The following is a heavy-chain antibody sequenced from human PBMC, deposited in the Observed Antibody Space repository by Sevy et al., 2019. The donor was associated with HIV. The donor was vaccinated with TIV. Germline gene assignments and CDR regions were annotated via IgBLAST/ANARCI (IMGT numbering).Heavy chain of an antibody. CDR1: GFTFSSYA. CDR3: AKGRAVAGLFDP. CDR2: ISDSGVST. J-gene: IGHJ5*02. Sequence: GGSLRLSCAASGFTFSSYAMSWVRQAPGKGLEWVSVISDSGVSTYYADSVKGRFTISRDNSKNTLYLQMNSLRAEDTAVYYCAKGRAVAGLFDPWGQGTLVTVSS. V-gene: IGHV3-23*01. D-gene: IGHD6-19*01.